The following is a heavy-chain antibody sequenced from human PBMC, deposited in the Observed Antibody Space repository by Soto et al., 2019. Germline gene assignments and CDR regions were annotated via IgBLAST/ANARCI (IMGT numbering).Heavy chain of an antibody. CDR1: GYTFTSYG. Sequence: ASVKVSCKASGYTFTSYGISWVRQAPGQGLEWMGWISAYNGSTNYAQKLQGRVTMTTDTSTSTAYMELRSLRSDDTAVYYCARSHSYYDFWSGYQSPNYFDYWGQGTLVTVSS. CDR2: ISAYNGST. V-gene: IGHV1-18*01. J-gene: IGHJ4*02. CDR3: ARSHSYYDFWSGYQSPNYFDY. D-gene: IGHD3-3*01.